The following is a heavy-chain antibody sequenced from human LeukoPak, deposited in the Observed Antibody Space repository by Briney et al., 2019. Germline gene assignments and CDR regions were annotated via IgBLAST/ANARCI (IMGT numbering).Heavy chain of an antibody. Sequence: PGGSLRLSCAASGFTFSSYAMHWVRQAPGKGLEWVAVISYDGSNKYYADSVKGRFTISRDNSKNRLYLQMNSLRAEDTAVYYCAKGGSYYDSRLDYWGQGTLVTVSS. J-gene: IGHJ4*02. CDR2: ISYDGSNK. CDR3: AKGGSYYDSRLDY. CDR1: GFTFSSYA. D-gene: IGHD3-22*01. V-gene: IGHV3-30*04.